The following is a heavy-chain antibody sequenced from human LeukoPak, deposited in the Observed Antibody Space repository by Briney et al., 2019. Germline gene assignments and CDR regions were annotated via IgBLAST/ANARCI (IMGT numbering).Heavy chain of an antibody. CDR3: AREGEDGDQGVDFWSGYYDAFDI. CDR2: TYHSGST. D-gene: IGHD3-3*01. CDR1: GGSISSSSYY. J-gene: IGHJ3*02. V-gene: IGHV4-39*07. Sequence: SETLSLTCTVSGGSISSSSYYWGWIRQPPGKGLEWIGETYHSGSTNYNPSLKSRVTMSVDTSKNQFSLKLTSVTAADTAVYYCAREGEDGDQGVDFWSGYYDAFDIWGQGTMVTVSS.